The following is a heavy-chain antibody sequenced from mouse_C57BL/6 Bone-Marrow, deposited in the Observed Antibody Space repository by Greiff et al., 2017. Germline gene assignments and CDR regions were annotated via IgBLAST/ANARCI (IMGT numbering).Heavy chain of an antibody. CDR1: GYSFTDYN. CDR2: INPNYGTT. Sequence: VQLQQSGPELVKPGASVKISCKASGYSFTDYNMNWVKQSTGKSLEWIGVINPNYGTTSYNQKFKGKATLTVDQSSSTSSMQLNRLTSEDAAVSYCARNWDYFDYWGQGTTLTVSS. D-gene: IGHD4-1*01. CDR3: ARNWDYFDY. V-gene: IGHV1-39*01. J-gene: IGHJ2*01.